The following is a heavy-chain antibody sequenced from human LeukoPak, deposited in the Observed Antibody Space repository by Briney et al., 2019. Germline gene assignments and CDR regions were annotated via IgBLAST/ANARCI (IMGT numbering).Heavy chain of an antibody. V-gene: IGHV1-69*06. D-gene: IGHD2-15*01. CDR3: ARVGCSGGSCPAWGDAFDI. Sequence: SVKVSCKASGGTFSSYAISWVRQAPGQGLEWMGGIIPIFGTANYAQKFQGRVTITADKSTSTAYMELSSLRSEDTAAYYCARVGCSGGSCPAWGDAFDIWGQGTMVTVSS. J-gene: IGHJ3*02. CDR2: IIPIFGTA. CDR1: GGTFSSYA.